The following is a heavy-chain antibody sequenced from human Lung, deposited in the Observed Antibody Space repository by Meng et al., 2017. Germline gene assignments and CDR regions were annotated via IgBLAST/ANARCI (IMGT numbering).Heavy chain of an antibody. CDR2: INHSGST. CDR3: ARGPTTMAHDFDY. V-gene: IGHV4-34*01. Sequence: QVQFQQWVAGLLKPSETLSLTCVVSGGAFSDYYWSWIRQPPGKGLEWIGEINHSGSTNYNPSLESRATISVDTSQNNLSLKLSSVTAADSAVYYCARGPTTMAHDFDYWGQGTLVTVSS. D-gene: IGHD4-11*01. J-gene: IGHJ4*02. CDR1: GGAFSDYY.